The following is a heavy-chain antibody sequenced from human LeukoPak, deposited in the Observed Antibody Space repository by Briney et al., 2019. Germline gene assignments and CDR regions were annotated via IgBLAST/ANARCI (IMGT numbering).Heavy chain of an antibody. J-gene: IGHJ4*02. V-gene: IGHV3-7*01. CDR2: IKQDGSKK. CDR1: GLYHRRYW. Sequence: GGALLLSCASSGLYHRRYWLSGVRHSPGKGLEGVAHIKQDGSKKYKEDSVKGRFNVTRDNAKHSLYLQMNSLRADDTAVYYCARLSGDIPVFDLWGQGTLVTVSS. CDR3: ARLSGDIPVFDL. D-gene: IGHD7-27*01.